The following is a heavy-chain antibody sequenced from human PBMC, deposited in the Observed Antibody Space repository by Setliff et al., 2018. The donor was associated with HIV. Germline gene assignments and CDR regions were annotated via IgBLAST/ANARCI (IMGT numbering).Heavy chain of an antibody. V-gene: IGHV4-59*12. CDR1: GGSINRSY. CDR2: VYHTGNS. J-gene: IGHJ4*02. D-gene: IGHD3-16*02. Sequence: SETLSLTCTVSGGSINRSYWSWVRQSPGRGLEWLGNVYHTGNSHYNPSLKSRVTMSVDTSTSQFSLRLTSMTAADTAVYYCARAYYDHLWASYRFDYWGQGTLVTVSS. CDR3: ARAYYDHLWASYRFDY.